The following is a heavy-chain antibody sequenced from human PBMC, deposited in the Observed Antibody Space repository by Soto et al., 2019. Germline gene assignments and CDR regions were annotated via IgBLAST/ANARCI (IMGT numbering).Heavy chain of an antibody. D-gene: IGHD5-12*01. CDR2: IIPIFGTA. Sequence: SVKVSFKASGGTFSSYAISWVRQAPGQGLEWMGGIIPIFGTANYAQKFQGRVTITADESTSTAYMELSSLRSEDTAVYYCARDAVATYYGMDVWGQGTTVTVSS. CDR3: ARDAVATYYGMDV. V-gene: IGHV1-69*13. J-gene: IGHJ6*02. CDR1: GGTFSSYA.